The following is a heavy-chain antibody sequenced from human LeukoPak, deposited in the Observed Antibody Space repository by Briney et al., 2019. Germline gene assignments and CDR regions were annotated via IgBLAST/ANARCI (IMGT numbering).Heavy chain of an antibody. Sequence: ASVKVSCKASGYTFTTYAMNWVRQAPGQGLEWMGWINTNTGNPTYAQGFTGRFVFSLDTSVSMAYLQISSLKAEDTAVYYCARSPPSVAGTNYYGMDVWGQGTTVTVSS. D-gene: IGHD6-19*01. CDR1: GYTFTTYA. CDR3: ARSPPSVAGTNYYGMDV. V-gene: IGHV7-4-1*04. J-gene: IGHJ6*02. CDR2: INTNTGNP.